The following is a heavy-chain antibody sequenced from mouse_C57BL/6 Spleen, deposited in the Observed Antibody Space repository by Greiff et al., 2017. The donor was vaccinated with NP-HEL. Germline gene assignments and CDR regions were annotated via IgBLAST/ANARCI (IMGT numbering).Heavy chain of an antibody. CDR2: SRNKANDYTT. J-gene: IGHJ1*03. Sequence: EVKLVESGGGLVQSGRSLRLSCATSGFTFSDFYMEWVRQAPGKGLEWIAASRNKANDYTTEYSASVKGRFIVSRDTSQSILYLQMNALRAEDTAIYYCARSYGSSYDWYFDVWGTGTTVTVSS. D-gene: IGHD1-1*01. CDR3: ARSYGSSYDWYFDV. V-gene: IGHV7-1*01. CDR1: GFTFSDFY.